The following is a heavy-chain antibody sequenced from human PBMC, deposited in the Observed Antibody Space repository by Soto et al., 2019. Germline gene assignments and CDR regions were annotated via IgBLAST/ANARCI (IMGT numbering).Heavy chain of an antibody. V-gene: IGHV3-23*01. Sequence: GGSLRLSCAASGFTFSSYAMSWVRQAPGKGLEWVSAISGSGGSTYYADSVKGRFTISRDNSKNTLYLQMNSLRAEDTAVYYYAKVPDGGLTSYYYYGMDVWGQGTTVTVSS. J-gene: IGHJ6*02. CDR1: GFTFSSYA. D-gene: IGHD4-17*01. CDR2: ISGSGGST. CDR3: AKVPDGGLTSYYYYGMDV.